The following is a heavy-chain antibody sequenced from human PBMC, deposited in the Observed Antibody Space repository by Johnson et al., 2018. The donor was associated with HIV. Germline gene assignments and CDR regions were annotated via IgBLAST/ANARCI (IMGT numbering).Heavy chain of an antibody. V-gene: IGHV3-23*04. CDR3: AKSAASAGGDDAFDI. CDR2: ISSIGGRT. D-gene: IGHD3-16*01. CDR1: GVTFSSFA. Sequence: VQLVESGGGLLQPGGSLRLSCAASGVTFSSFAMSWVRQAPGTGLEWVSGISSIGGRTYYVDPGKGRFTISRDNSKNTLFLQMNSLRDEDTAVYYCAKSAASAGGDDAFDIWGQGTMVTVSS. J-gene: IGHJ3*02.